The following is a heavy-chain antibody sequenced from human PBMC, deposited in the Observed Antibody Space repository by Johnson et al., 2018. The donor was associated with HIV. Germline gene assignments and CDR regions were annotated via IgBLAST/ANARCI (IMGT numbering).Heavy chain of an antibody. V-gene: IGHV3-23*04. D-gene: IGHD1-26*01. CDR1: GFTFSSYA. CDR2: ISGSGGST. CDR3: AKSSRVSTTFDALDI. Sequence: GQLVESGGDLVQPGGSLRLSCAASGFTFSSYAMSWVRQAPGKGLEWVSAISGSGGSTYSADSVKGRFTISRDNSKNTLYLQMNSLRAEETAVYYCAKSSRVSTTFDALDIWGQGTMVTVSS. J-gene: IGHJ3*02.